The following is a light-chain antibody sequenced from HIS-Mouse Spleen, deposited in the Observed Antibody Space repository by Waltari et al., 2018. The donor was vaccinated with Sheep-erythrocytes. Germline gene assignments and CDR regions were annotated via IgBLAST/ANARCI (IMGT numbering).Light chain of an antibody. CDR3: QQSYSTPRT. CDR2: AAS. J-gene: IGKJ1*01. CDR1: QSISSY. Sequence: DIQMTQSPSSLSASLGVRVTITCRASQSISSYLNWYQQKPGKAPKLLIYAASSLQSGVPSRFSGSGSGTDFTLTISSLQPEDFATYYCQQSYSTPRTFGQGTKVEIK. V-gene: IGKV1-39*01.